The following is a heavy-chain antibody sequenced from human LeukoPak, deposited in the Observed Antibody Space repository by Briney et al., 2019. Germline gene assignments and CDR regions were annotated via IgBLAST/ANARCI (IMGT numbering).Heavy chain of an antibody. Sequence: PSETLSLTCTVSGGSISSYYWSWIRQPPGKGLEWIGYIYYSGSTNYNPSLKSRVTISVDTSKNQFSLKLSSVTAADTAVYYCARDKTPLYGMDVWGQGTTVTVSS. CDR3: ARDKTPLYGMDV. CDR1: GGSISSYY. J-gene: IGHJ6*02. CDR2: IYYSGST. V-gene: IGHV4-59*01.